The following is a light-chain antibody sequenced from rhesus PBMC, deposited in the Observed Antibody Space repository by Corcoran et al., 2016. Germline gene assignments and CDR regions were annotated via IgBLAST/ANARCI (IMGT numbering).Light chain of an antibody. J-gene: IGKJ2*01. V-gene: IGKV1S14*01. CDR2: YAS. Sequence: DIQMTQSQSSLSASVGDKVTITCRASQDISNYLAWYQQKPGKGPNPLIFYASNLESGVPSRFSGSGSGTDFTLTSSSLQPEDFAIYYCQQHNSYPYSFGQGTKVVIK. CDR3: QQHNSYPYS. CDR1: QDISNY.